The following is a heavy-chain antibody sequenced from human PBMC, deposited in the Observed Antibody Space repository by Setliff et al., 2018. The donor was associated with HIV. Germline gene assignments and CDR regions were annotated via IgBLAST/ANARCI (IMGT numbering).Heavy chain of an antibody. CDR1: GFTFSDYY. CDR2: ISSSSSYT. CDR3: ARDNGRYFDRGWFDP. J-gene: IGHJ5*02. V-gene: IGHV3-11*06. Sequence: PGGSLRLSCAASGFTFSDYYMSWIRQAPGKGLEWISYISSSSSYTNYADSVKGRFTISRDNAENSLYLQMNSLRAEDTAVYYCARDNGRYFDRGWFDPWGQGALVTVSS. D-gene: IGHD3-9*01.